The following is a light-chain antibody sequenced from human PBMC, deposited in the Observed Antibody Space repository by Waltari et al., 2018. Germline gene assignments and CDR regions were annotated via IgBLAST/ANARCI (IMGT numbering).Light chain of an antibody. Sequence: DIQMTQSPSSLSASVGDRVIITCRASQSIRSHVNWYQQKPGKDPKVLIYAASTLESGVPSRFSGSGSGTDFTLTISSLQPEDFATYYCQQSYSSPQITFGQGTRLEIK. CDR3: QQSYSSPQIT. CDR2: AAS. CDR1: QSIRSH. J-gene: IGKJ5*01. V-gene: IGKV1-39*01.